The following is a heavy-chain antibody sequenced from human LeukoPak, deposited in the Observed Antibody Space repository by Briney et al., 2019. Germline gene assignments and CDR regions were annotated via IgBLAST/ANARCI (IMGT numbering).Heavy chain of an antibody. D-gene: IGHD6-19*01. CDR3: ARGRVRIAVAVDYFDY. V-gene: IGHV4-61*02. J-gene: IGHJ4*02. Sequence: SQTLSLTCTVSGGSMSSGSYYWSWIRQPAGKGLEWIGRIYTSGSTNYNPSLKSRVTISIDTSKNQFSLKLSSVTAADTAVYYCARGRVRIAVAVDYFDYWGQGTLVTVSS. CDR2: IYTSGST. CDR1: GGSMSSGSYY.